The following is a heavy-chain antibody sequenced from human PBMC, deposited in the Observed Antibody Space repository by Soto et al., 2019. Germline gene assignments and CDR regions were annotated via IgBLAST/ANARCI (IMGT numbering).Heavy chain of an antibody. CDR3: ARDLGYYASDGYFDS. J-gene: IGHJ4*02. Sequence: GGSLRLSCAASGFTFSDYYMSWIRQAPGKGLECVSYISSSGDIIYYADSVKGRFTISRDNAKNSLYLQLNSLRAEDTAVYYCARDLGYYASDGYFDSWGQGTVVTVSS. V-gene: IGHV3-11*01. CDR2: ISSSGDII. D-gene: IGHD3-22*01. CDR1: GFTFSDYY.